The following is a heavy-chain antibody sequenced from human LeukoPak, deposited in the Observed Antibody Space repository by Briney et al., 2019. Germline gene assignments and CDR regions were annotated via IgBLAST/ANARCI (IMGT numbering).Heavy chain of an antibody. V-gene: IGHV3-23*01. Sequence: GGSLRLSCAASGFTFSSYAMSWVRQAPGEGLEWVSAISGSGGSTYYADSVKGRFTISRDNSKNTLYLQMNSLRAEDTAVYYCASRSSWSEYYFDYWGQGTLVTVSS. CDR2: ISGSGGST. J-gene: IGHJ4*02. D-gene: IGHD6-13*01. CDR1: GFTFSSYA. CDR3: ASRSSWSEYYFDY.